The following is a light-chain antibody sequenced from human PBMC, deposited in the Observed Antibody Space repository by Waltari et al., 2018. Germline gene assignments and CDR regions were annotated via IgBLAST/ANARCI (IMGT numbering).Light chain of an antibody. CDR1: QSVLYSFNNKNY. CDR2: WAS. V-gene: IGKV4-1*01. J-gene: IGKJ1*01. CDR3: QQYYTTPRT. Sequence: DIGMTQSPDSLAVSLGERATSNGKSSQSVLYSFNNKNYLARYQQKPGQPHKVLIYWASTRVSRVRDLFSGSEFGQDFTLTIRRLEAEDVAVYYCQQYYTTPRTFGQGTKVEIK.